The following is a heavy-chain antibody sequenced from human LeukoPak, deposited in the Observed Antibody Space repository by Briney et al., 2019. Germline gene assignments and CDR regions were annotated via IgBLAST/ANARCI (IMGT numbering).Heavy chain of an antibody. J-gene: IGHJ4*02. CDR2: INHSGST. CDR3: ARERDYDFWSGYYYGPFDY. D-gene: IGHD3-3*01. CDR1: GGSFSGYY. V-gene: IGHV4-34*01. Sequence: SETLSLTCAVYGGSFSGYYWSWIRQPPGKGLEWIGEINHSGSTNYNPSLKSRVTMSVDTSKNQFSLKLSSVTAADTAVYYCARERDYDFWSGYYYGPFDYWGQGTLVTVSS.